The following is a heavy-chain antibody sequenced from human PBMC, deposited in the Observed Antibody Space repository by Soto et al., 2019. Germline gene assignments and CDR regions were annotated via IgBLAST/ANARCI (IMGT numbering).Heavy chain of an antibody. CDR3: ARGLGSGYSWADY. D-gene: IGHD3-3*01. CDR2: IYSGGST. CDR1: GFTVSSNY. J-gene: IGHJ4*02. V-gene: IGHV3-53*01. Sequence: HPGGSLRLSCAASGFTVSSNYMSWVRQAPGKGLEWVSVIYSGGSTYYADSVKGRFTISRDNSKNTLYLQMNSLRAEDTAVYYCARGLGSGYSWADYWGQGTLVTVSS.